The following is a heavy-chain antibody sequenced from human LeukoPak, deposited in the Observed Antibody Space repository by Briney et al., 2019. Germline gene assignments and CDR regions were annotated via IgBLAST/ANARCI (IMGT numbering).Heavy chain of an antibody. V-gene: IGHV3-13*01. CDR3: VRAPPYSSASWGYYGMDV. CDR2: IGTRGVT. Sequence: PGGSLRLSCAASGLTLSRYDMHWVRQATGEGLEWVSAIGTRGVTYYAGSVKGRFTMSRENAKNSLYLQMNSLSAGDTAVYYCVRAPPYSSASWGYYGMDVWGQGTTVTVSS. J-gene: IGHJ6*02. D-gene: IGHD6-19*01. CDR1: GLTLSRYD.